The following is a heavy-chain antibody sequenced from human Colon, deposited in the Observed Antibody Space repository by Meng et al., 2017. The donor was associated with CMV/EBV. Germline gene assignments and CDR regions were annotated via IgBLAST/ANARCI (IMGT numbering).Heavy chain of an antibody. V-gene: IGHV4-59*01. D-gene: IGHD3-3*01. CDR2: LYRSGKI. Sequence: QGGLTASGHGRGKPSGRLALSCPVPGASIRNLFWTWVRNSPGKALECLGCLYRSGKIGNNSSLKSVATLSGDTTKNQFPLKLSSVTAADAAVYYCERGGVENTILAYWGQGALVTVSS. CDR3: ERGGVENTILAY. CDR1: GASIRNLF. J-gene: IGHJ4*02.